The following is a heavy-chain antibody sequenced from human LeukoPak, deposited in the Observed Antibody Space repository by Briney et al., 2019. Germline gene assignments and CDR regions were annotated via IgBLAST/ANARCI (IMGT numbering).Heavy chain of an antibody. CDR2: IDPEDGEE. CDR1: GNTFTDHY. CDR3: ATHTRLMTY. V-gene: IGHV1-69-2*01. Sequence: ASVNVSCKISGNTFTDHYIHEVEQAPGKGVEGMGLIDPEDGEEKYAEKFQGSLTISADTSRHIGYKELSSLTSEDTAVYYCATHTRLMTYWGQGTLVTVSS. J-gene: IGHJ4*02. D-gene: IGHD3-16*01.